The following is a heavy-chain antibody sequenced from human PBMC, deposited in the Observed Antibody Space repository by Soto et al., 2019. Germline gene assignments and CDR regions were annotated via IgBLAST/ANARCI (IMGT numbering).Heavy chain of an antibody. CDR3: ARSDYGDYGEVGLVYYYYYMDV. J-gene: IGHJ6*03. D-gene: IGHD4-17*01. Sequence: GGSLRLSCAASGFTFSSYSMNWVRQAPGKGLEWVSYISSSSSTIYYADSVKGRFTISRDNAKNSLYLQMNSLRAEDTAVYYCARSDYGDYGEVGLVYYYYYMDVWGKGTTVTVSS. CDR2: ISSSSSTI. CDR1: GFTFSSYS. V-gene: IGHV3-48*01.